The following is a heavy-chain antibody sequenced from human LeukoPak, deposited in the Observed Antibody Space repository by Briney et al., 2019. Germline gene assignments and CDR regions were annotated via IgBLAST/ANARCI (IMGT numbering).Heavy chain of an antibody. J-gene: IGHJ4*02. CDR2: INYSGST. D-gene: IGHD5-12*01. V-gene: IGHV4-59*01. CDR3: ARGQWLHRFRFDY. Sequence: PSETLSLTCTVSGGSFSTYYWSWIRQPPGKGLEWIGYINYSGSTTYSPSLKSRVTISVDASRSQFSLKLTSVTAADTAVYYCARGQWLHRFRFDYWGQGTLVTVSS. CDR1: GGSFSTYY.